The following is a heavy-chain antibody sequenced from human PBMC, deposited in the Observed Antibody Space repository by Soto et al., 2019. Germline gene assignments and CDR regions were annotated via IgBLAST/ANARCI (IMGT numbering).Heavy chain of an antibody. Sequence: TLSLTCAVSDGSISSVCYSWSWIRQPPGKGLEWIGYIYHSGSTYYNPSLKSRVTISVDRSKNQFSLKLSSVTAADTAVYYCARETFGVDREYYFDYWGQGTLVTVSS. CDR3: ARETFGVDREYYFDY. V-gene: IGHV4-30-2*01. CDR2: IYHSGST. D-gene: IGHD3-3*01. J-gene: IGHJ4*02. CDR1: DGSISSVCYS.